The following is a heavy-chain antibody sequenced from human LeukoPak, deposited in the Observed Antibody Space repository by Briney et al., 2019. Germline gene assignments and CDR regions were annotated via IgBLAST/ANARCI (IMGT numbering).Heavy chain of an antibody. J-gene: IGHJ5*02. V-gene: IGHV4-34*01. CDR3: ARGLKLYYYDSSGYWFDP. D-gene: IGHD3-22*01. CDR1: GGSFSGYY. Sequence: SETLSLTCAVYGGSFSGYYWSWIRQPPGKGLEWIGEINHSGSTNYNPSPKSRVTISVDTSKNQFSLKLSSVTAADTAVYYCARGLKLYYYDSSGYWFDPWGQGTLVTVSS. CDR2: INHSGST.